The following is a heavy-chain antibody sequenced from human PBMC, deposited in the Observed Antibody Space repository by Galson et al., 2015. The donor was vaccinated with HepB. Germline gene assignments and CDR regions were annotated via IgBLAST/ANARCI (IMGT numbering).Heavy chain of an antibody. CDR1: GYSFTTNG. CDR3: ARDHRWYFDY. CDR2: ISANSGKT. D-gene: IGHD2-15*01. V-gene: IGHV1-18*04. Sequence: SVKVSCRASGYSFTTNGISWVRQAPGQGLEWMGWISANSGKTNYAQKYQNRVTLTRDTATSTVHMEPRSLRSDDTAVYYCARDHRWYFDYWGQGSLVTVSS. J-gene: IGHJ4*02.